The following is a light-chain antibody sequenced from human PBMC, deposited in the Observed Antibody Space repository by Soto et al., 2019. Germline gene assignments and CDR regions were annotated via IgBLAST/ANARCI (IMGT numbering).Light chain of an antibody. Sequence: EIGLPQSPATLSLSPGERVTLSCRASQSVSTYLGWYQQRPGQAPRLLIYDASNRATGIPARFSGSGSGTDFTLTISTIGPEDFAVYYCQQRSNWPLTFGGGTGGYQ. V-gene: IGKV3-11*01. CDR3: QQRSNWPLT. J-gene: IGKJ4*01. CDR1: QSVSTY. CDR2: DAS.